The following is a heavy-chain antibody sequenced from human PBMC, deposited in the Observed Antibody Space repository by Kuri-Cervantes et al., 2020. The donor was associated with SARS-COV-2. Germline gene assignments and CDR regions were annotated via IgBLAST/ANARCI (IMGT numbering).Heavy chain of an antibody. CDR1: GFTFSSYA. CDR2: ISGSGGST. Sequence: GESLKISCAASGFTFSSYAMSWVRQAPGKGLEWVSAISGSGGSTYYADSVKGRFTISRDNSKNTLYLQMNSLRAEDTAVYYCARDSYGDIYYYYGMDVWGQGTTVPSP. V-gene: IGHV3-23*01. D-gene: IGHD4-17*01. CDR3: ARDSYGDIYYYYGMDV. J-gene: IGHJ6*02.